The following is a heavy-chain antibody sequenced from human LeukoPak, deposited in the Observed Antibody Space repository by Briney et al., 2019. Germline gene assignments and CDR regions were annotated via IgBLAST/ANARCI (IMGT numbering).Heavy chain of an antibody. D-gene: IGHD3-22*01. J-gene: IGHJ4*02. CDR1: GFTFSSYA. CDR2: ISYDGSNK. CDR3: ARVHYYDSSGYYDYFDY. V-gene: IGHV3-30*04. Sequence: GRSLRLSCAASGFTFSSYAMHWVRQAPGKGLEWVAVISYDGSNKYYADSVKGRFTISRDNSKNTLYLQMNSLRAEDTAVYYCARVHYYDSSGYYDYFDYWGQGTLVTVSS.